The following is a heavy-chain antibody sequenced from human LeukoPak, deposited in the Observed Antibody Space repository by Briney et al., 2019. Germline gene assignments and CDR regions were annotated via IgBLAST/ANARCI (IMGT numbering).Heavy chain of an antibody. Sequence: SETLSLTCTVSGGSINKHYWSWIRQTPGKGLEWIGYISYRGSTNYNPSLKSRVTISVDTSNNQFSLRLSSVTAADTAVYYCATNAGPAALDAIDIWGRGTTVAVSS. CDR1: GGSINKHY. CDR3: ATNAGPAALDAIDI. J-gene: IGHJ3*02. D-gene: IGHD2-2*01. V-gene: IGHV4-59*08. CDR2: ISYRGST.